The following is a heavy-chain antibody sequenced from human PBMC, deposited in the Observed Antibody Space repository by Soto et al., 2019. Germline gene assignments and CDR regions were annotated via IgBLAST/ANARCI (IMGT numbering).Heavy chain of an antibody. CDR3: ARGAEGQVDYYYGMDV. J-gene: IGHJ6*02. V-gene: IGHV4-4*02. CDR2: LYHSGST. Sequence: QVQLQESGPGLVKPSGTLSLTCAVSGGSISSSNWWSWVRQSPGKGLEWIGELYHSGSTNYNPSLKSLVTISVDKSKSQVALKLGSVTAADTAVYYSARGAEGQVDYYYGMDVWGQGT. CDR1: GGSISSSNW.